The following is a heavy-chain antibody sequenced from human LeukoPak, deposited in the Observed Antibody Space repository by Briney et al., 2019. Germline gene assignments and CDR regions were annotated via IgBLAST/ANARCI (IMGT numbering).Heavy chain of an antibody. CDR1: GFTFSSYA. J-gene: IGHJ4*02. Sequence: GRSLRLSCAASGFTFSSYAMHWVRQAPGKGLEWVAVISYDGSNKYYADSVKGRFTISRDNSKNTLYLQMNSLRAEDTAVYYCAEATSKDYWGQGTLVTVSS. V-gene: IGHV3-30-3*02. CDR2: ISYDGSNK. CDR3: AEATSKDY. D-gene: IGHD5-12*01.